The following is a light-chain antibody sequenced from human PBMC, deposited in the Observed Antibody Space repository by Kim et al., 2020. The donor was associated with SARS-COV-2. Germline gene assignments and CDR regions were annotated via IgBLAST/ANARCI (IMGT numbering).Light chain of an antibody. V-gene: IGKV3-15*01. CDR1: QCVSSN. J-gene: IGKJ4*01. Sequence: TGENAHLPWRPRQCVSSNLGWYQQQPGPPPRFPLFGASTRAPGNPTRFSGRGSGTEFTLTISSLQSEDFGGYYWQKYNNWPPVLTFGGGTKVDIK. CDR2: GAS. CDR3: QKYNNWPPVLT.